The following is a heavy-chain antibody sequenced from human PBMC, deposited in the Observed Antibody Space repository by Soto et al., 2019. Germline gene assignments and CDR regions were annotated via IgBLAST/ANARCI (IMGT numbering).Heavy chain of an antibody. Sequence: QVQLVQSGAEVKKPGASVRVSCKASGYAFSTYGMSWVRQAPGQGLEWMGWVSGYTGNRNYAQKFQDRVTMTTDTSTSTAYMELRSFRSDDTAVYFCAIGAAAVWFVPWGQGTLVTVSS. CDR2: VSGYTGNR. J-gene: IGHJ5*02. CDR3: AIGAAAVWFVP. V-gene: IGHV1-18*01. CDR1: GYAFSTYG. D-gene: IGHD6-13*01.